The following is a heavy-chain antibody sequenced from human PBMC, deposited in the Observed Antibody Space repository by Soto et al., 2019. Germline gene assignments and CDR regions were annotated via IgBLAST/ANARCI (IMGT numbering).Heavy chain of an antibody. Sequence: QITLKESGPTLVTPTQTLTLTCTFSGFSLTTSGMDVGWFRHSPGKALEWLALIYWDDDKRYSPSLKTRLTITKDTSKNPVVLTMTNMHPVDTATYYCAHSYRGSAEYWGQGTLVTVSS. CDR2: IYWDDDK. J-gene: IGHJ4*02. CDR1: GFSLTTSGMD. D-gene: IGHD3-10*01. V-gene: IGHV2-5*02. CDR3: AHSYRGSAEY.